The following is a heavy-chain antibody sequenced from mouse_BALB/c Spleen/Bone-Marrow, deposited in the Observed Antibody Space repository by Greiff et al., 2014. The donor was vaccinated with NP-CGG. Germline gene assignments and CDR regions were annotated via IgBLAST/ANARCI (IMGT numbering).Heavy chain of an antibody. CDR1: GYTFTNYW. J-gene: IGHJ4*01. CDR2: VYPGRGSI. CDR3: ARRLRGYYAMDY. D-gene: IGHD1-3*01. Sequence: LLQSGSELVRPGASVKLSCKASGYTFTNYWIHWVKQRPGQGLEWIGNVYPGRGSINSDEKFKTKATLTVDTSSSTAYMHLNSLTSEDSAVYHCARRLRGYYAMDYWGQGTSVTVSS. V-gene: IGHV1S22*01.